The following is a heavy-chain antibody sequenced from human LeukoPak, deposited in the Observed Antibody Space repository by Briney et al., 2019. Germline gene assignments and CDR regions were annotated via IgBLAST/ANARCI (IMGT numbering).Heavy chain of an antibody. CDR2: IYSDNT. D-gene: IGHD4/OR15-4a*01. J-gene: IGHJ4*02. Sequence: PGGSLSLSCTVSGFTVSSNSMSWVRPAPGKGLEWVSFIYSDNTQYSDSVKGRFTISRDNSKNTLYLQMNSLRAEDTAVYYCARRAGAYSHPYDYWGQGTLVTVSS. CDR1: GFTVSSNS. V-gene: IGHV3-53*01. CDR3: ARRAGAYSHPYDY.